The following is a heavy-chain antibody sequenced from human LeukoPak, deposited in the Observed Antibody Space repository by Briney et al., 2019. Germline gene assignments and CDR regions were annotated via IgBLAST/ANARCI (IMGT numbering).Heavy chain of an antibody. CDR2: IRYDGSNK. CDR1: GFTFSSYG. V-gene: IGHV3-30*02. J-gene: IGHJ3*02. Sequence: GGSLRLSCAASGFTFSSYGMHWVRKAPGKGLEWVAFIRYDGSNKYYADSVKGRFTISRDNSKNTLYLQMNSLRAEDTAVYYCAKDPPYGEAEAFDIWGQGTMVTVSS. CDR3: AKDPPYGEAEAFDI. D-gene: IGHD3-10*01.